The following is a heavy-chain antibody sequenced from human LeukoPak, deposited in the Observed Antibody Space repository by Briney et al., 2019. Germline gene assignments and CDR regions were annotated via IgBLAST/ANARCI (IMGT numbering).Heavy chain of an antibody. CDR2: IYYSGST. Sequence: SETLSLTCTVSGGSISSGDHYWSWIRQPPGKGLEWIGYIYYSGSTYYNPSLKSRVTISVDTSKNQFSLKLSSVTAADTAVYYCARVDWGSNYFDYWGQGTLVTVSS. V-gene: IGHV4-30-4*08. D-gene: IGHD3/OR15-3a*01. J-gene: IGHJ4*02. CDR1: GGSISSGDHY. CDR3: ARVDWGSNYFDY.